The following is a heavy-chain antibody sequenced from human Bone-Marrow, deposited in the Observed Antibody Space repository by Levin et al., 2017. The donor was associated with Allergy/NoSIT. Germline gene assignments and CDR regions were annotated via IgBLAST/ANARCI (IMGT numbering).Heavy chain of an antibody. CDR1: GFSLNPGGVA. CDR2: IYGDDDK. D-gene: IGHD4-17*01. J-gene: IGHJ4*02. V-gene: IGHV2-5*02. Sequence: SGPTLVKPTQTLTLTCTFSGFSLNPGGVAVGWVRQSPGKALEWLALIYGDDDKRYTPSLKNRRTLTKDTSKNQVALTMTNMAPVDTGKYFCAAGGHDYGDYGGVISLHSWGQGTLVTVSS. CDR3: AAGGHDYGDYGGVISLHS.